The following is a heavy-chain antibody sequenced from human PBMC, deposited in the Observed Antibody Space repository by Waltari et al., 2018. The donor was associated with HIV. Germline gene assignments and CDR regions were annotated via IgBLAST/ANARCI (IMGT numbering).Heavy chain of an antibody. J-gene: IGHJ4*02. CDR3: ARGGVGLRGRSSGVDY. D-gene: IGHD3-16*01. CDR1: GYSISNGYY. V-gene: IGHV4-38-2*02. Sequence: QVQLQESGPGLVKPSETLSLICSVSGYSISNGYYWGWIRQPPGKGLEWIGSIYHSGNIYYNPSLKSRVTISVDTSKNQFSLKLSSVTAADTAVYYCARGGVGLRGRSSGVDYWGQGTLVTVSS. CDR2: IYHSGNI.